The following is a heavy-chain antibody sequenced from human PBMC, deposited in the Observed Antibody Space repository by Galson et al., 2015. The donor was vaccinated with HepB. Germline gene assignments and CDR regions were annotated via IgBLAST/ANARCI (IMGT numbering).Heavy chain of an antibody. Sequence: SLRLSCAASGFTFSSYWMHWVRQAPGKGLVWVSRINSDGSSTSYADSVKGRFTISRDNAKNTLYLQMNSLRAEDTAVYYCARDEGYGSGLYYYAMDVWGQGTTVTVSS. CDR1: GFTFSSYW. CDR3: ARDEGYGSGLYYYAMDV. D-gene: IGHD3-10*01. CDR2: INSDGSST. V-gene: IGHV3-74*01. J-gene: IGHJ6*02.